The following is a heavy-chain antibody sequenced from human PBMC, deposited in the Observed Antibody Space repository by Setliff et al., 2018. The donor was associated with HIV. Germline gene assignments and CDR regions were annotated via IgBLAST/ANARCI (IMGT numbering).Heavy chain of an antibody. CDR2: ISSSNKTI. Sequence: GGSLRLSCAASGFTFSSYSMNWVRQAPGKGLEWVSYISSSNKTIYYADSVKGRFTISRDNAKNSLYLQMNSLRPEDTAVYFCARYGRGFRSPYFFDNWGQGTLVTVS. CDR1: GFTFSSYS. D-gene: IGHD5-12*01. V-gene: IGHV3-48*01. CDR3: ARYGRGFRSPYFFDN. J-gene: IGHJ4*02.